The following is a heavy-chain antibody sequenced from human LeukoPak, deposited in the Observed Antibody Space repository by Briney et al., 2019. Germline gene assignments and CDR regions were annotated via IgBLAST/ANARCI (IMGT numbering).Heavy chain of an antibody. V-gene: IGHV3-11*04. CDR1: GFTFSDYY. Sequence: GGSLRLSCAASGFTFSDYYINWIRQAPGKGLEWVSYISSGSNTIYYADSVKGRFTISRDNAKNSLYLQMNSLRAEDTAVYYCARNYDFWSGYYSSGYYFDYWGQGTLVTVSS. CDR3: ARNYDFWSGYYSSGYYFDY. J-gene: IGHJ4*02. CDR2: ISSGSNTI. D-gene: IGHD3-3*01.